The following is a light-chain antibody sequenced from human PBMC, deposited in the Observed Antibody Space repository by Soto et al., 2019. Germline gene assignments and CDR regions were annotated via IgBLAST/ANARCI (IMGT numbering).Light chain of an antibody. CDR1: SSDVGSYNR. Sequence: QSALTQPPSVSGSPGQSVTISCTGTSSDVGSYNRVSWYQQPPGTAPKLMISEVSNLPSGVPDRFSGSKSGNTASLTISGLQAEDEADYYCSLYTSSSTWVFGGGTKLTVL. V-gene: IGLV2-18*01. CDR3: SLYTSSSTWV. CDR2: EVS. J-gene: IGLJ3*02.